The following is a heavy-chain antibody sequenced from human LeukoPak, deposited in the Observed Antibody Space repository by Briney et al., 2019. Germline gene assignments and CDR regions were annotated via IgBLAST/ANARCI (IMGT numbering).Heavy chain of an antibody. CDR2: IYTSGST. J-gene: IGHJ4*02. CDR1: GGSISSYY. Sequence: PSETLSLTCTVSGGSISSYYWSWIRQPAGKGLEWIGRIYTSGSTNYNPSLKSRVTISVDTSKNQFSLKLSSVTAADTAVYYCARRRVAAAVKRAYYFDYWGQGTLVTVSS. D-gene: IGHD6-13*01. V-gene: IGHV4-4*07. CDR3: ARRRVAAAVKRAYYFDY.